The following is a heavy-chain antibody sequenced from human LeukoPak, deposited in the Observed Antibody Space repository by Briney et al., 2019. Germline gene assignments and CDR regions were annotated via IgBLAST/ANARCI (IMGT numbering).Heavy chain of an antibody. CDR3: ARDPDFAYSIFDS. D-gene: IGHD2-15*01. CDR1: GFTFSAYW. CDR2: VDTDGSTV. Sequence: GGSLRLSCAASGFTFSAYWMNWVRQGPGKGLVWVARVDTDGSTVNYADSVKGRFTISRDNAKNTLYLQMNSLRADDTAVYYCARDPDFAYSIFDSWGQGTLVTVSS. J-gene: IGHJ4*02. V-gene: IGHV3-74*01.